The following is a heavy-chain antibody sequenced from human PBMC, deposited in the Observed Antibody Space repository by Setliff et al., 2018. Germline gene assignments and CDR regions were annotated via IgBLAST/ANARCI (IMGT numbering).Heavy chain of an antibody. D-gene: IGHD2-15*01. CDR1: GFTFSTYR. CDR3: ARTCSGSGCYAGLES. J-gene: IGHJ4*02. V-gene: IGHV3-33*08. CDR2: IWDDGVKK. Sequence: GESLKISCAASGFTFSTYRMHWVRQAPGKGLEWVAVIWDDGVKKSHADSVKGRFTISRDNSKNTLYLQMNSLRPEDTAVYYCARTCSGSGCYAGLESWGQGTPVTVSS.